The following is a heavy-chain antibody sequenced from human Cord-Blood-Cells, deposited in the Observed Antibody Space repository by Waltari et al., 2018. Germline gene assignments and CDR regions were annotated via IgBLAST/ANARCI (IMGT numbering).Heavy chain of an antibody. D-gene: IGHD2-2*01. CDR3: ATVQGYCSSTSCYNWFDP. CDR1: GYTLTELS. V-gene: IGHV1-24*01. CDR2: FEPENGET. Sequence: QVQLVQSGAEVKKPGASVKVSCKVSGYTLTELSMHWVRQAPGKGLEWMGGFEPENGETIYAKKFQGRVTMTEDTSTDTAYMELSSLRSEDTAVYYCATVQGYCSSTSCYNWFDPWGQGTLVTVSS. J-gene: IGHJ5*02.